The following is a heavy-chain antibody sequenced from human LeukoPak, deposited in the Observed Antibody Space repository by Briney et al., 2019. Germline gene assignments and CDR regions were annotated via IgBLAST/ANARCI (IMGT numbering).Heavy chain of an antibody. CDR3: ARDGLGFDTSGFSR. D-gene: IGHD3-3*01. CDR1: GGSISSSSYY. V-gene: IGHV4-39*07. J-gene: IGHJ4*02. Sequence: SETLSLTCTVSGGSISSSSYYWGWIRQAPGKGLEWIATIYHSGSTYYNPSLQSRVTIPLDTSKNQFSLKLRSLTAADTAVYFCARDGLGFDTSGFSRWGQGTLVTVSS. CDR2: IYHSGST.